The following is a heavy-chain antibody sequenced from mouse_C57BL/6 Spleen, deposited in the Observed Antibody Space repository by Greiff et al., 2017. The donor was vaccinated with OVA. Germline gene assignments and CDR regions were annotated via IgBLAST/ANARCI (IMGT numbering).Heavy chain of an antibody. CDR1: GYTFTSYW. CDR3: ARSGSSYLYWYFDV. CDR2: IDPSDSYT. J-gene: IGHJ1*03. D-gene: IGHD1-1*01. Sequence: VKLQESGAELVMPGASVKLSCKASGYTFTSYWMHWVKQRPGQGLEWIGEIDPSDSYTNYNQKFKGKSTLTVDKSSSTAYMQLSSLTSEDSAVYYCARSGSSYLYWYFDVWGTGTTVTVSS. V-gene: IGHV1-69*01.